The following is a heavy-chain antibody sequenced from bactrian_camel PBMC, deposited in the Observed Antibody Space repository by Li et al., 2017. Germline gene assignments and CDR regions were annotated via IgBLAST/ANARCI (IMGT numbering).Heavy chain of an antibody. CDR2: IYIGGGSM. Sequence: HVQLVESGGGLVRPGGSLRLSCAASGFTFATAYMNWVRQAPGKGLERVSSIYIGGGSMYYADSVKGQFTISKDNAKNTLSLQMNSLKPEDTAVYYCAAAPRAVLIAGILEFGYWGRGPRSPSP. D-gene: IGHD6*01. V-gene: IGHV3-2*01. J-gene: IGHJ6*01. CDR1: GFTFATAY. CDR3: AAAPRAVLIAGILEFGY.